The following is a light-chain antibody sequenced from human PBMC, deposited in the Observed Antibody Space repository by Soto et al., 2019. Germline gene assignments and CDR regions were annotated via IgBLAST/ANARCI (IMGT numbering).Light chain of an antibody. CDR2: TND. Sequence: QSVLTQPPSASGTPGQRVTISCSGSSSNIGSNYVYWYQQLPGTAPKLLIYTNDQRPSGVPDRFSGSKSGTSASLAISGLRSEDEADYCCAAWDDSLRGWVFGGGTKLTVL. J-gene: IGLJ3*02. V-gene: IGLV1-47*02. CDR1: SSNIGSNY. CDR3: AAWDDSLRGWV.